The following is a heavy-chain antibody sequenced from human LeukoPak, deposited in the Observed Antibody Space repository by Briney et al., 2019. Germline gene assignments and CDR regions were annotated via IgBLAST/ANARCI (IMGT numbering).Heavy chain of an antibody. CDR1: GFIVGDYN. V-gene: IGHV3-48*01. J-gene: IGHJ4*02. D-gene: IGHD2-2*01. CDR2: MSSTSTTI. CDR3: ARVGNTGDAVIIPAAMGFDN. Sequence: GWSLRLSCAASGFIVGDYNMNWVRQVPGKGLEWISYMSSTSTTIFYADSVKGRFTISRDNAKSSLYLQMNSLRAEDTAVYFCARVGNTGDAVIIPAAMGFDNWGQGTVVTVSS.